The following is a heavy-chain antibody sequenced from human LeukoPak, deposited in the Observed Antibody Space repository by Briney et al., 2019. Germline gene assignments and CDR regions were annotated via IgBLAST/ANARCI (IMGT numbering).Heavy chain of an antibody. Sequence: SETLSLTCTLSGDSVSSGTYYWSWVRQPPGKGLEWLWFISYSGSTNYNPSLKSRITLSVDMSKNQFSLKVRSVTAADTGVYYCARGPYVWGQGTMVTVSS. CDR1: GDSVSSGTYY. J-gene: IGHJ3*01. CDR2: ISYSGST. CDR3: ARGPYV. V-gene: IGHV4-61*01.